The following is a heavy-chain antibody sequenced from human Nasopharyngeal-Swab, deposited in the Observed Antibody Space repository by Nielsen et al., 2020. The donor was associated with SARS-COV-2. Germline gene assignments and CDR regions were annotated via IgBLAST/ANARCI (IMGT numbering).Heavy chain of an antibody. CDR3: AADPYYDFLSGYFSFDP. V-gene: IGHV1-58*01. D-gene: IGHD3-3*01. J-gene: IGHJ5*02. CDR1: GFTFSSSS. Sequence: SVKVSCKASGFTFSSSSVQWVQQARGQRLEWIGWIVVGSGNTSYAQKFQERVSITRDMSTSTAYMELSSLRSEDTAVYYCAADPYYDFLSGYFSFDPWGQGTLVTVSS. CDR2: IVVGSGNT.